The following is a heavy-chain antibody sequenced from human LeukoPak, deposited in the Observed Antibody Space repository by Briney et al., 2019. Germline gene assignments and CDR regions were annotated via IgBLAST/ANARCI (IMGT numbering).Heavy chain of an antibody. D-gene: IGHD1-26*01. CDR3: AREVSLSGSYTHSEL. CDR1: GGTFSSYA. CDR2: IIPIFGTA. V-gene: IGHV1-69*05. Sequence: SVKVSCKASGGTFSSYAISWVRQAPGQGLEWMGGIIPIFGTANYAQKFQGRVTITTDESTSTAYMALSSLRSEHTAVYYCAREVSLSGSYTHSELWGQGTLVTVSS. J-gene: IGHJ4*02.